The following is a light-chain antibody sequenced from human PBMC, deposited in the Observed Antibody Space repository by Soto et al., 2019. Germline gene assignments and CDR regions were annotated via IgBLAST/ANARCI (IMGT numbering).Light chain of an antibody. CDR1: TSDVGSYNV. CDR3: CSFAGSVI. J-gene: IGLJ2*01. V-gene: IGLV2-23*01. Sequence: QSALTQPASVSGSPGQSITISCTGSTSDVGSYNVVSWYQQPPGKAPKLIIYEDNKRPSGVSIRFSGSKSGDTASLTISGLQTEDEADYYCCSFAGSVIFGGGTKLTVL. CDR2: EDN.